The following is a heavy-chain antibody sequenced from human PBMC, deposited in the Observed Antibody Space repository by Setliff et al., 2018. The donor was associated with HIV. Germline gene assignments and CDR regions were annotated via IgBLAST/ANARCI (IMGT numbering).Heavy chain of an antibody. CDR2: IIHSGGT. V-gene: IGHV4-34*01. J-gene: IGHJ6*02. D-gene: IGHD3-10*01. CDR1: GGSFSGYY. Sequence: SETLSLTCAVYGGSFSGYYWNWIRQPPGKGLEWIGEIIHSGGTNYNPSLKSRVTISVDTSKNQFSLKLSSVTAADTAVYYCARGEAKVRGATYGMDVWGQGTTVTVSS. CDR3: ARGEAKVRGATYGMDV.